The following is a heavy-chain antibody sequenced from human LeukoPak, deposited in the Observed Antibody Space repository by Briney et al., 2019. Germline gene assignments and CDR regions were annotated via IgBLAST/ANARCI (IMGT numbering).Heavy chain of an antibody. Sequence: TLSLTCTVSGGSISSGSYYWSWIRQPAGQGLEWIGRIYTSGSTNYNPSLKSRVTISVDTSKNQFPLKLSSVTAADTAVYYCARYYYDLDYYYGMDVWGQGTTVTVSS. CDR3: ARYYYDLDYYYGMDV. V-gene: IGHV4-61*02. J-gene: IGHJ6*02. CDR2: IYTSGST. D-gene: IGHD3-3*01. CDR1: GGSISSGSYY.